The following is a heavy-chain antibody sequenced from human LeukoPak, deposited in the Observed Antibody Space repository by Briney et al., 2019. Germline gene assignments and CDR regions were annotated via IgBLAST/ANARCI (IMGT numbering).Heavy chain of an antibody. Sequence: SGGSLRLYCAASGFTFSGSAMHWVRQASGKGLEWVGRIRSKANSYATAYAASVKGRFTISRDDSKNTAYLQMNSLKTEDTAVYYCTRHGYGSGSYHYYYYMDVWGEGTTVTVSS. D-gene: IGHD3-10*01. CDR2: IRSKANSYAT. J-gene: IGHJ6*03. V-gene: IGHV3-73*01. CDR1: GFTFSGSA. CDR3: TRHGYGSGSYHYYYYMDV.